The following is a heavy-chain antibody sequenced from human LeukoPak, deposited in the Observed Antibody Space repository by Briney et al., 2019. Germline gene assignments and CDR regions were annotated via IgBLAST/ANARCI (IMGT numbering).Heavy chain of an antibody. CDR2: MHYTGAT. CDR3: ARGVTLYYYFDL. V-gene: IGHV4-34*01. D-gene: IGHD4-23*01. J-gene: IGHJ2*01. Sequence: PSETLSLTCAVYGGSLSGYYWSWFRQPPGKELEWIGEMHYTGATNYSPSLKSRVTISAGTSKNQFSLKVNSVTAADTAVYYCARGVTLYYYFDLWGRGTLVTVSS. CDR1: GGSLSGYY.